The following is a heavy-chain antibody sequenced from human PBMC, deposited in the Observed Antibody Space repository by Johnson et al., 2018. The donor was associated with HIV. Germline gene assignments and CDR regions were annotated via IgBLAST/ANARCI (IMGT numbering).Heavy chain of an antibody. J-gene: IGHJ3*01. D-gene: IGHD3-22*01. V-gene: IGHV3-30-3*01. CDR1: GFTFSSYA. CDR3: ARVTYYYDTQAFDF. CDR2: ISYDGSNK. Sequence: QVQLVESGGGVVQPGGSLRLSCAASGFTFSSYAMHWVRQAPGKGLEWVAVISYDGSNKYYADSVKGRFTISRDNAKNTLYLQMNSLRAEDTAVYYCARVTYYYDTQAFDFWGQGTMVTVSS.